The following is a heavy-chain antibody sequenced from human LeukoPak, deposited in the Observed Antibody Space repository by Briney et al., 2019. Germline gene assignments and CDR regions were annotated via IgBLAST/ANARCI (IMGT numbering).Heavy chain of an antibody. CDR3: ARDCSSTSCYVAGVYYYYYYYMDV. J-gene: IGHJ6*03. CDR2: ISWNSDTR. V-gene: IGHV3-9*01. D-gene: IGHD2-2*01. CDR1: GFTFDDYA. Sequence: GGSLRLSCAVSGFTFDDYAMHWVRQVPGKGLEWVAGISWNSDTRGYVDSVKGRFTISRDNAKNSLYLQMNSLRAEDTAVYYCARDCSSTSCYVAGVYYYYYYYMDVWGKGTTVTISS.